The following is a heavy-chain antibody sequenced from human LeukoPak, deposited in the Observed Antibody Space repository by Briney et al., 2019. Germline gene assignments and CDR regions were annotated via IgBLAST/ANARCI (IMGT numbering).Heavy chain of an antibody. V-gene: IGHV4-39*01. Sequence: SETLSLPCTVSGGSISSSSFHWGWIRQPPGKGLEWMGSIYYSGITYYNPSLNGRVTITVDTSKNRTSLKLTSVTAADTAVYYCARRPGMDVWGQGTTVTVSS. CDR3: ARRPGMDV. CDR1: GGSISSSSFH. CDR2: IYYSGIT. J-gene: IGHJ6*02.